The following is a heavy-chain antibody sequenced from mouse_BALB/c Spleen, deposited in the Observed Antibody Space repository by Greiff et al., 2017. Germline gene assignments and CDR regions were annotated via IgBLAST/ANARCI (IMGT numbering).Heavy chain of an antibody. D-gene: IGHD2-4*01. V-gene: IGHV5-4*02. CDR1: GFTFSDYY. J-gene: IGHJ4*01. CDR2: ISDGGSYT. Sequence: EVQGVESGGGLVKPGGSLKLSCAASGFTFSDYYMYWVRQTPEKRLEWVATISDGGSYTYYPDSVKGRFTISRDNAKNNLYLQMSSLKSEDTAMYYCARDIHYDYRDYYAMDYWGQGTSVTVSS. CDR3: ARDIHYDYRDYYAMDY.